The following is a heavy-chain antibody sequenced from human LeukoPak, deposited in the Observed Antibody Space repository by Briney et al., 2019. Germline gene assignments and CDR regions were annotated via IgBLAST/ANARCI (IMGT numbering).Heavy chain of an antibody. Sequence: PSETLSLTCTVSGGSISSYYWSWIRQPAGKGLEWIGRIYTSGSTNYNPSLKSRVTMSVDTSKNQFSLKLSSVTAADTAVYYCARERSSGWRGGSLTSAFDIWGQGTMVTVSS. CDR1: GGSISSYY. CDR3: ARERSSGWRGGSLTSAFDI. V-gene: IGHV4-4*07. CDR2: IYTSGST. J-gene: IGHJ3*02. D-gene: IGHD6-19*01.